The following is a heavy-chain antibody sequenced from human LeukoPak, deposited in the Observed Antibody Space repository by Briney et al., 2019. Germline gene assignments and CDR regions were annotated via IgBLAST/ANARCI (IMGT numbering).Heavy chain of an antibody. D-gene: IGHD6-19*01. CDR2: IIPIFGTA. Sequence: SVKVSCKASGGTFSSYAISWVRQAPGQGLEWMGGIIPIFGTANYAQKFQGRITMTRDMSTSTVYMEVSSLRSEDTAVYYCARGLVGSGSGCLFLWGQGTLVTVPS. CDR1: GGTFSSYA. V-gene: IGHV1-69*05. J-gene: IGHJ4*02. CDR3: ARGLVGSGSGCLFL.